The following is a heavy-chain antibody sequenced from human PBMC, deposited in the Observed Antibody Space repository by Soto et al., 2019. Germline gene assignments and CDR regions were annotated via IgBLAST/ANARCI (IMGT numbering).Heavy chain of an antibody. CDR1: GFTFRFYD. Sequence: QVQLVESGGGVVQPGRSLRLSCATSGFTFRFYDMHWVRQAPGKGLEWAAIISRDGNNKDYGDSVKGRFTISRDNSKNTLYLQMNSLRGEDTAVYYCAKDAYTPIRTTAHDSGGLDHWGRGTLVTVSS. J-gene: IGHJ4*02. V-gene: IGHV3-30*18. D-gene: IGHD4-4*01. CDR2: ISRDGNNK. CDR3: AKDAYTPIRTTAHDSGGLDH.